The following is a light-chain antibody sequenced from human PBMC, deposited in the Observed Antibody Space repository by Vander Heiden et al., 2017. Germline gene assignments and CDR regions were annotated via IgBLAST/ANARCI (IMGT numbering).Light chain of an antibody. CDR1: KVGEKN. J-gene: IGLJ2*01. CDR3: QAWDSSTVV. CDR2: QGS. V-gene: IGLV3-1*01. Sequence: YELPHLPSLPGSPGETVSVACSRDKVGEKNGCWYQQKPGQSPVLVIYQGSKRPSGIPERFSGSNSGNTATLTIRGTQAMDEADYYCQAWDSSTVVFGGGTKLTVL.